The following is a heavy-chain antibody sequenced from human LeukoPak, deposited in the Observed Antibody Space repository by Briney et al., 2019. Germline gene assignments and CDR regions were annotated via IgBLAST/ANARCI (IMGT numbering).Heavy chain of an antibody. CDR1: GFTFSSYG. D-gene: IGHD6-13*01. Sequence: GGSLRLSCAASGFTFSSYGMHWVRQAPGKGLEWVAVIWYDGSNKYYADSVKGRFTISRDNSKNTLYLQMNSLRAEDTAVYYSARAEGIAAAGNFDYWGQGTLVTVSS. CDR2: IWYDGSNK. CDR3: ARAEGIAAAGNFDY. V-gene: IGHV3-33*01. J-gene: IGHJ4*02.